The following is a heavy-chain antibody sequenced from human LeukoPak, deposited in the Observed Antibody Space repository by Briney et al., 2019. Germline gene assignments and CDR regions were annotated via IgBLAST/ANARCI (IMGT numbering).Heavy chain of an antibody. D-gene: IGHD2-15*01. J-gene: IGHJ4*02. V-gene: IGHV3-33*01. CDR2: IWNDGNKK. CDR1: GFTFSYYG. Sequence: PGGSLRLSCAASGFTFSYYGMHWVRQAPGKGLEWVAVIWNDGNKKYCADSVKGRFTISRDNSKNTLYLQMNSLRAEDTAIYYCARALCSGGWYGGDYWGQGTLVTVSS. CDR3: ARALCSGGWYGGDY.